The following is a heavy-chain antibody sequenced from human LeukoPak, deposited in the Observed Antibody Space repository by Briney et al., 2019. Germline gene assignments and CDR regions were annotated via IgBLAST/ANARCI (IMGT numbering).Heavy chain of an antibody. CDR2: ISSSSSYI. J-gene: IGHJ3*02. V-gene: IGHV3-21*01. CDR3: AREGLHDAFNI. CDR1: GFTFSSYS. Sequence: GGSLRLSCAASGFTFSSYSMNWVRQAPGKGLEWVSSISSSSSYIYYADSVKGRFTISRDNAKNSLYLQMNSLRAEDTAVYYCAREGLHDAFNIWGQGTMVTVSS. D-gene: IGHD3/OR15-3a*01.